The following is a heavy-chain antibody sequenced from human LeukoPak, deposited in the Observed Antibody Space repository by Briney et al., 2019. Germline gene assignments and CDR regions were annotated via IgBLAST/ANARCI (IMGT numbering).Heavy chain of an antibody. CDR2: INHSGST. CDR1: GGSFSGYY. J-gene: IGHJ4*02. D-gene: IGHD2-2*01. V-gene: IGHV4-34*01. CDR3: ARGGPRGIVVVPAAYFDY. Sequence: SETLSLTCAVYGGSFSGYYWSWIRQPPGKGLEWIGEINHSGSTNYSPSLKSRVTISVETSKNQFSLKLSSVTAADTAVYYCARGGPRGIVVVPAAYFDYWGQGTLVTVSS.